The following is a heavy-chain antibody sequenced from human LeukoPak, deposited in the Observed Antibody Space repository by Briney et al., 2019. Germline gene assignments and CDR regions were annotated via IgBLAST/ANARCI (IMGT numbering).Heavy chain of an antibody. Sequence: GGSLRLSCAASGFSFSSYAMCRVRQAPGKGLEYVSAINTSGGGTYYANSVRGRFTISRDNSKNTLYLQMGSLRAEDMAVYYCARWRGSGNYYDYWGQGTLVTVSS. CDR2: INTSGGGT. D-gene: IGHD3-10*01. CDR3: ARWRGSGNYYDY. J-gene: IGHJ4*02. CDR1: GFSFSSYA. V-gene: IGHV3-64*01.